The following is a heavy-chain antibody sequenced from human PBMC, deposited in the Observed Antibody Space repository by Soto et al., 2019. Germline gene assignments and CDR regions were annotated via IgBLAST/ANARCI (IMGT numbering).Heavy chain of an antibody. Sequence: SETLSLTCTVSGGSIGSSRHYWGGIRQPPGKGLEWIGSIYYSGSTYYNPSLKSRLTISVDTSKNQFSLKLSSVTAADTAVYYCARHAPYSSGWYYFDYWGQGTLVTVSS. J-gene: IGHJ4*02. CDR3: ARHAPYSSGWYYFDY. CDR1: GGSIGSSRHY. V-gene: IGHV4-39*01. D-gene: IGHD6-19*01. CDR2: IYYSGST.